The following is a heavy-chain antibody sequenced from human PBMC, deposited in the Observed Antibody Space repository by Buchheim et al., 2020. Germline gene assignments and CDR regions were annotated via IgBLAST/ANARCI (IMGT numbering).Heavy chain of an antibody. D-gene: IGHD1-26*01. Sequence: QLQLQESGPGLVKPSETLSLTCTVSGGSVSSSSYYWGWIRQPPGKGLEWIGSIYYSGSTYYNPSLKSRVTISVDTSKNQFSLKLSSVTAADTAVYYCARHRVGGSYCFFDYWGQGTL. CDR2: IYYSGST. V-gene: IGHV4-39*01. CDR1: GGSVSSSSYY. CDR3: ARHRVGGSYCFFDY. J-gene: IGHJ4*02.